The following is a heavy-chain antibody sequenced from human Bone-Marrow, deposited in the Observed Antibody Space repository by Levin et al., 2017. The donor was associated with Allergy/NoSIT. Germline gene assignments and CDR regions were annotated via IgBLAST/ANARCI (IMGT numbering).Heavy chain of an antibody. CDR2: IKQDGSEK. V-gene: IGHV3-7*01. J-gene: IGHJ4*02. Sequence: GESLKISCAVSGFTFRRYWMTWVRQAPGKGLEWVANIKQDGSEKNYVDSVKGRFTISRDNAKNSLYLQINGLRAEDTAVYYCVSGYDDYWGQGTLVTVSS. D-gene: IGHD5-12*01. CDR3: VSGYDDY. CDR1: GFTFRRYW.